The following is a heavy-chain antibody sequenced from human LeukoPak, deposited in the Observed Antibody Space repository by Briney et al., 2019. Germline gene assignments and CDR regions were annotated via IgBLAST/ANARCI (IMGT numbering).Heavy chain of an antibody. CDR2: ISSISVRSTI. CDR3: ARKNGYCSSTSCYLFDY. D-gene: IGHD2-2*01. CDR1: GFAFSGYS. Sequence: PGESLRLSCAASGFAFSGYSMTWVRQAPGKGLEWVSYISSISVRSTIYYADSVKGRFIISRDNAKNSLYLQMNSLRVDDTAIYYCARKNGYCSSTSCYLFDYWGQGTLVAVSS. V-gene: IGHV3-48*01. J-gene: IGHJ4*02.